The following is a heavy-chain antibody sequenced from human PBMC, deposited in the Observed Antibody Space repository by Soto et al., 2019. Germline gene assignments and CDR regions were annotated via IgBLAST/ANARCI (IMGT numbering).Heavy chain of an antibody. D-gene: IGHD6-19*01. CDR1: GFTFSSYA. V-gene: IGHV3-23*01. CDR2: ISGSGGST. J-gene: IGHJ5*02. Sequence: PGGSLRLSCAASGFTFSSYAMSWVRQAPGKGLEWVSAISGSGGSTYYADSVKGRFTISRDNSKTTLYLQMNSLRAEDTAVYYCARDSEYSSGWTRFDPWGQGTLVTVSS. CDR3: ARDSEYSSGWTRFDP.